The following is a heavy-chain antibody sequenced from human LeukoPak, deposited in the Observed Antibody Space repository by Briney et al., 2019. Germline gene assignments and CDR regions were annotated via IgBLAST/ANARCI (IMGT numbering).Heavy chain of an antibody. Sequence: GSLRLSCAASGFTFSSYWMNWVRQAPGKGLEWVANIKQDGSEKFYGDSVRGRFTVSRDNARNSLYLHMNSLRAEDTALYYCARKGEDYSDHSGCGGFDPWGQATLVTVSS. CDR1: GFTFSSYW. V-gene: IGHV3-7*01. CDR2: IKQDGSEK. D-gene: IGHD3-22*01. J-gene: IGHJ5*02. CDR3: ARKGEDYSDHSGCGGFDP.